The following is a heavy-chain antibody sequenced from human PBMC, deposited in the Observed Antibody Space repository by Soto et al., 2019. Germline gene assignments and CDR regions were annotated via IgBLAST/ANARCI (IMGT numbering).Heavy chain of an antibody. V-gene: IGHV3-7*01. CDR2: LNQDGRHI. Sequence: GRSLRLSSVASGFSSSHDWKSWVRQPPGKGPEWVATLNQDGRHIFCAESVNGRFTISRDTVNHSLYLQMNSPGDEDTAIYYGTRDFQWCEGAQVTAPQ. CDR1: GFSSSHDW. J-gene: IGHJ4*02. CDR3: TRDFQ.